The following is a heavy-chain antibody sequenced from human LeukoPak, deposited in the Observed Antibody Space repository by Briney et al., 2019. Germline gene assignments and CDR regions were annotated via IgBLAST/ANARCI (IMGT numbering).Heavy chain of an antibody. J-gene: IGHJ4*02. CDR3: ARVSARYYYDSSGYFLDY. D-gene: IGHD3-22*01. CDR2: IYYSGST. CDR1: GGSISSGGYS. V-gene: IGHV4-31*03. Sequence: SETLSLTCTVSGGSISSGGYSWSWIRQHPGKGLEWIGYIYYSGSTYYNPSLKSRVTISVDTSKNQFSLKLSSVTAADAAVYYCARVSARYYYDSSGYFLDYWGQGTLVTVSS.